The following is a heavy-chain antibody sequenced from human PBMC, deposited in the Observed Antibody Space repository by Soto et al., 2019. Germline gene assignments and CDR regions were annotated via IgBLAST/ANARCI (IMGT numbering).Heavy chain of an antibody. CDR3: ARDKGYYYGMDV. V-gene: IGHV4-30-4*01. CDR1: GGSISSGDYY. CDR2: IYYSGST. Sequence: QVQLQESGPGLVKPSQTLSLTCTVSGGSISSGDYYWSWIRQPPGKGLEWIGYIYYSGSTYYNPNLKSRVTISADTSKNHFSLKLSSVTAADTAVYYCARDKGYYYGMDVWGQGTTVTVSS. J-gene: IGHJ6*02.